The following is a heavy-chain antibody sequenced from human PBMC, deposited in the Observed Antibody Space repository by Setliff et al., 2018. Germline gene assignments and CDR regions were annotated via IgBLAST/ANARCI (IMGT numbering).Heavy chain of an antibody. D-gene: IGHD2-21*02. Sequence: LSLTCTVSGDSINDYYWSWIRQPPGKGLEWIGYVFFTGDTDYNPSLGSRVTISLDRSKTQFSLKLSSVTAADTAVYYCARGGVTAVWDLTDWGQGTLVTVSS. V-gene: IGHV4-59*01. CDR3: ARGGVTAVWDLTD. CDR2: VFFTGDT. CDR1: GDSINDYY. J-gene: IGHJ4*02.